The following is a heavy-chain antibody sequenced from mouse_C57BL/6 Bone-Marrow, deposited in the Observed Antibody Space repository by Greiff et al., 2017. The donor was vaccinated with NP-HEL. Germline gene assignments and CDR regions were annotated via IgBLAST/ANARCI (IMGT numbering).Heavy chain of an antibody. J-gene: IGHJ2*01. D-gene: IGHD2-3*01. CDR1: GFNIKDDY. CDR3: TTYPGYYNY. V-gene: IGHV14-4*01. Sequence: VQLQQSGAELVRPGASVKLSCTASGFNIKDDYMHWVKQRPEQGLEWIGWIDPENGDTEYASKFQGKATITADTSSNTAYLQLSSLTSEDTAVYYCTTYPGYYNYWVQGTTLTVSS. CDR2: IDPENGDT.